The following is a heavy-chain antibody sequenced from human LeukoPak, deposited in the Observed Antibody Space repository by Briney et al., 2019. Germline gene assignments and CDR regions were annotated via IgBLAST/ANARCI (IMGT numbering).Heavy chain of an antibody. J-gene: IGHJ4*02. Sequence: GGSLRLSCSASGFTFSSYAMHWVSQDPGKGMEYVSGISINGGSTYLADSVKGRFSISRDNSKNTLYLQMSSLRPEDTAVYYGVKDHWYSSDWYVRGFDYWGQGTLVTVSS. D-gene: IGHD6-19*01. CDR3: VKDHWYSSDWYVRGFDY. CDR1: GFTFSSYA. V-gene: IGHV3-64D*08. CDR2: ISINGGST.